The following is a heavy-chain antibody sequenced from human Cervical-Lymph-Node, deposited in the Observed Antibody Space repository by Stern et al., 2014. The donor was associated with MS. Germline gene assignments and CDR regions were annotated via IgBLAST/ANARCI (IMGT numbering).Heavy chain of an antibody. Sequence: QVTLRESGPALVKPTQTLTLTCNFSGFSLITSGTRVSWIRQPPGRALEWLARIDWNDKTFYNSSQKTRLNINKGTSKNQLGLTMTNVDPVDTATYYCARMMGSGYRHYFDYWGQGTPVTVSS. V-gene: IGHV2-70*04. CDR3: ARMMGSGYRHYFDY. D-gene: IGHD3-3*01. CDR2: IDWNDKT. J-gene: IGHJ4*02. CDR1: GFSLITSGTR.